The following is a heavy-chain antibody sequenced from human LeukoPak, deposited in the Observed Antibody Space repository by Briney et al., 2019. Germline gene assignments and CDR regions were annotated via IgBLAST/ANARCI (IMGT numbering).Heavy chain of an antibody. CDR2: IYYSGST. CDR3: ARTPYDILTGYSYYYYGMDV. CDR1: GGSISSGGYY. J-gene: IGHJ6*04. D-gene: IGHD3-9*01. V-gene: IGHV4-31*03. Sequence: PSQTLSLTCTVSGGSISSGGYYWSWIRQHPGKGLEWIGYIYYSGSTYYNPSLKSRVTISVDTSKNQFSLKLSSVTAADTAVYYCARTPYDILTGYSYYYYGMDVWGKGTTVTVSS.